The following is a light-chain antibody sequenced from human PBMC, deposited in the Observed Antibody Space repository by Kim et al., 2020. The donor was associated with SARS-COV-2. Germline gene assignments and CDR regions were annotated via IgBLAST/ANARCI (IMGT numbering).Light chain of an antibody. CDR3: CSYAGSQYV. CDR1: SSDVGGYNY. CDR2: DVS. J-gene: IGLJ1*01. V-gene: IGLV2-11*01. Sequence: QSALTQPRSVSGSPGQSVTISCTGTSSDVGGYNYVSWYQQHPGKAPKLMIYDVSKRPSGVPDRFSGSKSGNTASLTVSGLQAEDEADYYCCSYAGSQYVFGTWTKVTVL.